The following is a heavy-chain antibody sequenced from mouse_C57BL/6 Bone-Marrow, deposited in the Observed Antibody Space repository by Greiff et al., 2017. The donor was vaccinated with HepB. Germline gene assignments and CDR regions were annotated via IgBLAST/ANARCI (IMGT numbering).Heavy chain of an antibody. J-gene: IGHJ4*01. V-gene: IGHV5-15*01. CDR2: ISNLAYSI. CDR1: GFTFSDYG. Sequence: EVKLVESGGGLVQPGGSLKLSCAASGFTFSDYGMAWVRQAPRKGPEWVAFISNLAYSIYYADTVTGRFTISRENAKNTLYLEMSSLRSEDTAMYCCASLGYPRDYYAMDYWGQGTTVTVSS. D-gene: IGHD2-2*01. CDR3: ASLGYPRDYYAMDY.